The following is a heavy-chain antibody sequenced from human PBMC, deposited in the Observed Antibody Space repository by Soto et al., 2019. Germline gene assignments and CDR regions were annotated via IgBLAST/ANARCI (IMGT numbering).Heavy chain of an antibody. CDR3: AREPALLYYFDY. J-gene: IGHJ4*02. D-gene: IGHD1-1*01. CDR2: ISGSGGST. CDR1: GFTFSSYA. V-gene: IGHV3-23*01. Sequence: GGSLRLSCAASGFTFSSYAMSWVRQAPGKGLEWVSAISGSGGSTYYADSVKGRLTISRDNSKNTLYLQMNSLRAEDTAVYYCAREPALLYYFDYWGQGTLVTVSS.